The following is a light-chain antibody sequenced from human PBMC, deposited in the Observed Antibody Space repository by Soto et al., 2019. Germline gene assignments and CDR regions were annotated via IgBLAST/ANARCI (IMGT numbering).Light chain of an antibody. J-gene: IGLJ1*01. Sequence: QLVLTQPASVSESPGQSITISCAGTSSDIGGYNYVSWYQQHPDKAPKLMIYGVTNRPSGVSDRFSGSKSGNTASLTISGLQAEDEADYYCTSYTSSSTYVFGTGTKVTVL. CDR1: SSDIGGYNY. CDR3: TSYTSSSTYV. V-gene: IGLV2-14*01. CDR2: GVT.